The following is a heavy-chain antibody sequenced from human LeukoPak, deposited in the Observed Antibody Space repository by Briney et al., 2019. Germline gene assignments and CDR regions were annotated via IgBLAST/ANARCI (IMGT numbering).Heavy chain of an antibody. Sequence: QPGGSLRLSCAASGISIDDYTMNWVRQAPGKGLEWVSSISSSSYSIYYTDSVKGRFTIPRDNSKNTLYLQMNSLRAEDTAVYYCAKEIEGGYGGDYWGQGTLVTVSS. CDR3: AKEIEGGYGGDY. V-gene: IGHV3-48*01. D-gene: IGHD5-12*01. CDR2: ISSSSYSI. CDR1: GISIDDYT. J-gene: IGHJ4*02.